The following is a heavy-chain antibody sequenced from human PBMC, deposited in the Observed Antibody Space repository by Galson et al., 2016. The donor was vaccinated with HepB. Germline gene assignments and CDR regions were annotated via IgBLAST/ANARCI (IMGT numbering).Heavy chain of an antibody. CDR1: GFTFSNCW. Sequence: SLRLSCAASGFTFSNCWMSGVRQAAGKGLEWVANIKQDESEKYYMDSVKGRFTITRDNAKNSLYLQMNSLTVEDTAVYYCARWDSYGDREYFHHWGQGTLVTVSS. CDR3: ARWDSYGDREYFHH. D-gene: IGHD4-17*01. CDR2: IKQDESEK. J-gene: IGHJ1*01. V-gene: IGHV3-7*01.